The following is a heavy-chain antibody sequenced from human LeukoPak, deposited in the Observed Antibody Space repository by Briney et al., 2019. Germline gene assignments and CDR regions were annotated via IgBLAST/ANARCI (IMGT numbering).Heavy chain of an antibody. J-gene: IGHJ4*02. CDR2: INPSGGST. CDR1: GYTFTSYY. D-gene: IGHD3-22*01. Sequence: ASVKVSCKASGYTFTSYYMHWVRQAPGQGLEWMGIINPSGGSTSYAQKFQGRVTMTRDTSTSTVYMELSSLRSEDTAVYYCASPGQVPYDSSGYWDYWGQGTLVTVSS. V-gene: IGHV1-46*01. CDR3: ASPGQVPYDSSGYWDY.